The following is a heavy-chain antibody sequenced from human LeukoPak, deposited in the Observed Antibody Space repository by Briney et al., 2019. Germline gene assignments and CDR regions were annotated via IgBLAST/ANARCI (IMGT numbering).Heavy chain of an antibody. CDR1: GGSISSYY. CDR3: ATGYGSGSYGY. CDR2: IYYSGST. Sequence: SETLSLTCTVSGGSISSYYWSWIRQPPGKGLEWIGYIYYSGSTNYNPSLKSRVTISVDTSKNQFSLKLSSVTAADTAVYYCATGYGSGSYGYWGQGTLVTVSS. V-gene: IGHV4-59*08. D-gene: IGHD3-10*01. J-gene: IGHJ4*02.